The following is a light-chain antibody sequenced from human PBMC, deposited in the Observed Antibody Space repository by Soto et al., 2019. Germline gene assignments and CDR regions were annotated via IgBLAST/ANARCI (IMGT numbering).Light chain of an antibody. J-gene: IGLJ2*01. V-gene: IGLV2-11*01. CDR3: CSYAGSFVV. CDR2: DVS. CDR1: SSDVGGYNS. Sequence: QSALTQPRSVSGSPGQSVTISCTGTSSDVGGYNSVSWYQQHPGKAPKLMIFDVSKRPSGVPDRFSGSKSGNTASLTISGLQAEDEGDYYCCSYAGSFVVFGGGTKVTVL.